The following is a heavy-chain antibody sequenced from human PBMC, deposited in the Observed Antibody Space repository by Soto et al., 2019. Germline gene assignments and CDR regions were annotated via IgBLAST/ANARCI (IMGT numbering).Heavy chain of an antibody. Sequence: SETLSLTCAVSGGSISSSNWWSWVRQPPGXGLEWIGEIYHSGSTNYNPSLKSRVTISVDKSKNQFSLKLSSVTAADTAVYYCARDDGREGSYYHYGMDVWGQGPTVTVSS. J-gene: IGHJ6*02. CDR1: GGSISSSNW. V-gene: IGHV4-4*02. CDR2: IYHSGST. CDR3: ARDDGREGSYYHYGMDV.